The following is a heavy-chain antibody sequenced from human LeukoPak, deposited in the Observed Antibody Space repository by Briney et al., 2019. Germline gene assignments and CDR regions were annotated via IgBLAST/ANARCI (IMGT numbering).Heavy chain of an antibody. V-gene: IGHV3-53*05. D-gene: IGHD1-7*01. J-gene: IGHJ3*02. CDR1: GFTVSSNY. Sequence: PGGSLRLSCAASGFTVSSNYMSWVRQAPGKGLKWVSVIYSGGNTFYADFVKGRFTISRDNSKNTLYLQMNSLRAEDTAVYYCARAPWNYGAFDIWGQGTMVTVSS. CDR3: ARAPWNYGAFDI. CDR2: IYSGGNT.